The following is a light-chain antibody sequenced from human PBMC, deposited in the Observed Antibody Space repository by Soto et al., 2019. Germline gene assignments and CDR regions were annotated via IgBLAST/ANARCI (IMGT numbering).Light chain of an antibody. CDR1: SSYVGGYNY. CDR2: DVS. J-gene: IGLJ2*01. CDR3: CSYAGSYPVV. Sequence: QSALTQPRSVSGSPGQSVTISCTGTSSYVGGYNYVSWYQQHPGKAPKLMIYDVSKRPSGVPDRFSGSKSGNTASLTISGLQAEDEADYYCCSYAGSYPVVFGGGTKVTV. V-gene: IGLV2-11*01.